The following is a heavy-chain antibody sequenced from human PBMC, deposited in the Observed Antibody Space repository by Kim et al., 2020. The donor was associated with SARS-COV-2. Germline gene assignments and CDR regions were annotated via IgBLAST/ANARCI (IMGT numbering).Heavy chain of an antibody. V-gene: IGHV3-7*03. CDR2: IGQDGSDK. J-gene: IGHJ4*03. Sequence: GGSLRLSCAASGFNFNDYWMTWVRQAPGKWLEWVGNIGQDGSDKYYGDPVKGRFTISRDNTKKSLFLQMNSLRAEDTAVYYCARTFVEVVGASGYFYLWG. CDR3: ARTFVEVVGASGYFYL. CDR1: GFNFNDYW. D-gene: IGHD2-2*01.